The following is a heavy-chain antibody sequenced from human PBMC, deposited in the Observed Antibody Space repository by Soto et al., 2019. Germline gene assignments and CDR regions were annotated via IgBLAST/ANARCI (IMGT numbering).Heavy chain of an antibody. CDR1: GGSISSSSYY. CDR3: ARASSSWYRSMDV. CDR2: IYYSGST. Sequence: SETLSLTCTVSGGSISSSSYYWGWIRQPPGKGLEWIGSIYYSGSTYYNPSLKSRVTISVDTSKNQFSLKLSSVTAADTAVYYCARASSSWYRSMDVWGQGPTVTVSS. D-gene: IGHD6-13*01. V-gene: IGHV4-39*01. J-gene: IGHJ6*02.